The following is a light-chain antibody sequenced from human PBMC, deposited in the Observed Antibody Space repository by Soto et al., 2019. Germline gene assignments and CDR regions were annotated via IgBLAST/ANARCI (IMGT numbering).Light chain of an antibody. CDR1: RSIDRW. CDR2: DVS. V-gene: IGKV1-5*01. Sequence: DIQMAQSPSTLSASVGDRVTITCRASRSIDRWLAWYQQKPGRAPKLLIYDVSSLQSWVPSRFSGSGSGTEFTLTISSLQPDDFASYYCQQYHSFPTTFGQGTKVEVK. CDR3: QQYHSFPTT. J-gene: IGKJ1*01.